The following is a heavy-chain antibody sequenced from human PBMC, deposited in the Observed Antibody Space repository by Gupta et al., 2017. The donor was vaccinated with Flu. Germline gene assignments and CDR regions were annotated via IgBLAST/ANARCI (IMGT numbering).Heavy chain of an antibody. CDR2: INTSGGST. CDR3: ARTSGGGDWFDP. Sequence: QVQLVQSGAEVKKPGASVEVSCRASGYTFTSYYMHWVRQAPGQGLEWMGIINTSGGSTSYAQKFQGRVTMTRDTSTSTVYMELSRLRSEDKAVYYCARTSGGGDWFDPWGQGTLVTVSS. CDR1: GYTFTSYY. V-gene: IGHV1-46*01. J-gene: IGHJ5*02. D-gene: IGHD2-8*02.